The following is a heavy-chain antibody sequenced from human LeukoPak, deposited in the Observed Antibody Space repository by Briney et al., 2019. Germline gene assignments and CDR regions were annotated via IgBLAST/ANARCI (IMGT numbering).Heavy chain of an antibody. J-gene: IGHJ4*02. CDR3: ARDANARAWDY. D-gene: IGHD1-1*01. CDR1: GDSINNYF. V-gene: IGHV4-4*07. Sequence: PSETLSLTCTVSGDSINNYFWTWIRQPAGKGLEWIGRIYSSGTTNYNSSLKSRLIMSVDTSKNQFSLNLSSVTAADTAVYYCARDANARAWDYWGQGILVTVSS. CDR2: IYSSGTT.